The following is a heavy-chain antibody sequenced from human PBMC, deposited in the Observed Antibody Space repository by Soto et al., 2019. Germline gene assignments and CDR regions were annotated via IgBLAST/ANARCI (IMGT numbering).Heavy chain of an antibody. CDR1: GFTFSSYG. J-gene: IGHJ5*02. D-gene: IGHD3-16*01. CDR3: GRVGGRTAPPP. CDR2: IWYDGSNK. V-gene: IGHV3-33*01. Sequence: GGSLRLSCAASGFTFSSYGMHWVRQAPGKGLEWVAVIWYDGSNKYYADSVKGRFTISRDNSENTLYLQMNSLRAEDTAVYYRGRVGGRTAPPPGGQGPLVPVPS.